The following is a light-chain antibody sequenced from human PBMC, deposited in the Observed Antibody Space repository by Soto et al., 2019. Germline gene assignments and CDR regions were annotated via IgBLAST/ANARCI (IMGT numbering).Light chain of an antibody. CDR2: GAS. CDR1: QSVSSSY. CDR3: LQDYHLPIT. Sequence: EIVLTQSPGTLSLSPGERATLSCRASQSVSSSYLAWYQQKPGQAPRLVIYGASTRATGIPARFSGSGRGSGTDFTLTISSLHPEDFAVYYCLQDYHLPITFGQGTRRRL. J-gene: IGKJ5*01. V-gene: IGKV3D-7*01.